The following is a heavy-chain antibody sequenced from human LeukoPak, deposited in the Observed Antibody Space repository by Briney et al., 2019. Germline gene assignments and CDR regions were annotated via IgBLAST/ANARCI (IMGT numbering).Heavy chain of an antibody. J-gene: IGHJ4*02. V-gene: IGHV1-69*04. CDR1: GGTFSSYA. Sequence: SVKVSCKASGGTFSSYAISWVRQAPGQGLEWMGRIIPILGIANYAQKFQGRVTITADKSTSTAYMELSSLRAEDTAVYYCAKDARRTNGWYFFDYWGQGTLVTVSS. D-gene: IGHD6-19*01. CDR3: AKDARRTNGWYFFDY. CDR2: IIPILGIA.